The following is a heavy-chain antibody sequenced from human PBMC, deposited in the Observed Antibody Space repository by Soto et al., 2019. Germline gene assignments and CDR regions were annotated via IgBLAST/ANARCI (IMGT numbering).Heavy chain of an antibody. Sequence: SVKVSCKASGGTFSSYAISWVRQAPGQGLEWMGGIIPIFGPANYAQKFQGRVTITADKSTSTAYMELSSLRSEDTAVYYCARASNYDILTGYSRGGMNYDYGINVGGQGPTVTVSS. CDR3: ARASNYDILTGYSRGGMNYDYGINV. V-gene: IGHV1-69*06. J-gene: IGHJ6*01. CDR2: IIPIFGPA. D-gene: IGHD3-9*01. CDR1: GGTFSSYA.